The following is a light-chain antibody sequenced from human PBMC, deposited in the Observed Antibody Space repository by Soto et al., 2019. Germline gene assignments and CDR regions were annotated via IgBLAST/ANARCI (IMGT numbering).Light chain of an antibody. Sequence: EIVMTQSPATLSVSPGGRATLSCRASQSISDTLAWYQQKPGQAPRLLIHGASTRAPGFPARFSGSGSGTDFILTISRLEPEDFTVYYCQQYGSSPSFGGGTKVDIK. J-gene: IGKJ4*01. CDR1: QSISDT. CDR3: QQYGSSPS. V-gene: IGKV3-15*01. CDR2: GAS.